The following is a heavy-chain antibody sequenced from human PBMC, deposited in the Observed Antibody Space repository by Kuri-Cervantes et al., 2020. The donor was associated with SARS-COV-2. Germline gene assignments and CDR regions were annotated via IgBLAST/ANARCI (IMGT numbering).Heavy chain of an antibody. CDR3: ARSVGGGSYDPVEFDYFDY. CDR2: IYHSGST. Sequence: GSLRLSCTVSGGSISSGYYWGWIRQPPGKGLEWIGSIYHSGSTYYNPSLKSRVTISVDTSKNQFSLKLSSVTAADTAVYYCARSVGGGSYDPVEFDYFDYWGQGTLVTVSS. D-gene: IGHD1-26*01. CDR1: GGSISSGYY. V-gene: IGHV4-38-2*02. J-gene: IGHJ4*02.